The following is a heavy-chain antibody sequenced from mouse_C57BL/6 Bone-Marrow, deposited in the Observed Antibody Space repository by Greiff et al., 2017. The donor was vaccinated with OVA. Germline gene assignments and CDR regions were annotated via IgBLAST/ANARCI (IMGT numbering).Heavy chain of an antibody. CDR3: VRDRGYGDY. J-gene: IGHJ2*01. V-gene: IGHV10-3*01. D-gene: IGHD2-14*01. Sequence: DVQLVESGGGLVQPKGSLKLSCAASGFTFNTYAMHWVRQAPGKGLEWVARIRRNSSNSATSYAFSVKDRFTISRDDSQSMLYLQMNNLKTEDTAMYYCVRDRGYGDYWGQGTTLTVSS. CDR1: GFTFNTYA. CDR2: IRRNSSNSAT.